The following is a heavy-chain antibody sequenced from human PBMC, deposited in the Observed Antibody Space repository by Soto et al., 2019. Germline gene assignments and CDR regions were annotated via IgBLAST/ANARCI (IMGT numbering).Heavy chain of an antibody. J-gene: IGHJ6*02. D-gene: IGHD6-19*01. CDR1: GFTFSSYG. Sequence: PGGSLRLSCAASGFTFSSYGMHWVRQAPGKGLEWVAVIWYDGSNKYYADSVKGRFTISRDNSKNTLYLQMNSLRAADTAVYFCARGYYSGWSGGDYYDMDVWGQGTTVTVSS. V-gene: IGHV3-33*01. CDR3: ARGYYSGWSGGDYYDMDV. CDR2: IWYDGSNK.